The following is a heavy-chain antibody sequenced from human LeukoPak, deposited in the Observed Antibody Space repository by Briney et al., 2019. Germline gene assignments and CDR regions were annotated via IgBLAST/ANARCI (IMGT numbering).Heavy chain of an antibody. CDR2: IRGDNGNT. CDR1: GYTFSNYG. J-gene: IGHJ1*01. V-gene: IGHV1-18*01. D-gene: IGHD3-10*01. Sequence: ASVKVSCKASGYTFSNYGISWVRQAPGQGLEWVGWIRGDNGNTNYAQKLQGRVTMTTDTSTSTAYMELRSLGSDETAVYYCARVLNGGYKEYFQHWGQGTLVTVSS. CDR3: ARVLNGGYKEYFQH.